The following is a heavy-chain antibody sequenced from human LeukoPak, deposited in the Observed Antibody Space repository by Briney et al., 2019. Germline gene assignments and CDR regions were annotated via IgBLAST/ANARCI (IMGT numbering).Heavy chain of an antibody. CDR2: VGGTDDIK. Sequence: GGSLRLSCAASGFTFTDYAMNWVCQAPGKGLEWVSHVGGTDDIKHYADSVKGRFTISRDNSKNTLYLQMNSLRAEDTAVFYCAKDSIARNGVYDAFDIWGQGAMVTVAS. D-gene: IGHD2-8*01. J-gene: IGHJ3*02. CDR3: AKDSIARNGVYDAFDI. V-gene: IGHV3-23*01. CDR1: GFTFTDYA.